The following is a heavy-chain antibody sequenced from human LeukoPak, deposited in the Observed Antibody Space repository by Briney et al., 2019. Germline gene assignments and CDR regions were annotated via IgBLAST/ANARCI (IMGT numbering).Heavy chain of an antibody. CDR1: KNMFTGYF. J-gene: IGHJ6*03. CDR3: AAQCNDDFCYKRDYMDA. CDR2: INPNSGVT. Sequence: EASVKVSCKTSKNMFTGYFMHWVRQAPGQGLEWIGWINPNSGVTLFARRFQGRVTMTRDTSIGATYMELSRLTSDDTALYYCAAQCNDDFCYKRDYMDAWSKGTMVIVSS. V-gene: IGHV1-2*02. D-gene: IGHD2-2*02.